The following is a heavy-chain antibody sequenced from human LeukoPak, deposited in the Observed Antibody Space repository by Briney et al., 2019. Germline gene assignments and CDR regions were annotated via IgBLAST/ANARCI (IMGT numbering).Heavy chain of an antibody. D-gene: IGHD6-13*01. CDR2: ISGSGGST. CDR3: AKGVEAAAGTDYFDY. V-gene: IGHV3-23*01. J-gene: IGHJ4*02. Sequence: GGSLRLSCAASGFTFNSYAMSWVRQAPGKGLEWVSAISGSGGSTYYADSVKGRFTISRDNAKNSLYLQMNSLRAEDMALYYCAKGVEAAAGTDYFDYWGQGTLVTVSS. CDR1: GFTFNSYA.